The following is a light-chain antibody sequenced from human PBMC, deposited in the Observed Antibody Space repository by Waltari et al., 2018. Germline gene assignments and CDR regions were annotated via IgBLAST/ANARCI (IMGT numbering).Light chain of an antibody. V-gene: IGKV1-12*01. CDR1: QDISRW. Sequence: DIQMTQSPSSVSASLGDRVTITCRASQDISRWLACYQQKPGKAPNLLIDAASSLQSGVPSRFSGSGSGTDFTLTISSLQPEDFATYYCQQSYSFPLTFGGGTKVEIK. CDR3: QQSYSFPLT. CDR2: AAS. J-gene: IGKJ4*01.